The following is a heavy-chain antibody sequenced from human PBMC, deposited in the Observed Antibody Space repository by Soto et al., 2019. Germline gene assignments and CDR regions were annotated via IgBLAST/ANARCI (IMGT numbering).Heavy chain of an antibody. CDR1: GFIFKMYW. CDR2: IYNDGTYS. V-gene: IGHV3-74*01. Sequence: EVQLVESGGGLVPPGGSVRLSCAASGFIFKMYWMHWVRQSPGKGLVWISRIYNDGTYSDYADSVRGRFTISRDNVNDTLYLRMNNLGAEDSGLYYCTRGPRPISTGTGAYWGQGTQVTVSS. D-gene: IGHD3-10*01. CDR3: TRGPRPISTGTGAY. J-gene: IGHJ4*02.